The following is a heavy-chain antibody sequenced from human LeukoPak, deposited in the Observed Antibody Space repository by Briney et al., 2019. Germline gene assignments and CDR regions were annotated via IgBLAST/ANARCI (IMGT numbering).Heavy chain of an antibody. D-gene: IGHD6-19*01. Sequence: GGSLRLSCEASDFDFSSHAMTWVRQAPGKGLEWLSAISISGTKTYYGDSVKGRFFISRDNSKNTLYLQMNSLKTEDTAVYYCTTDPPYSSGWYDRMSYYYYGMDVWGQGTTVTVSS. CDR2: ISISGTKT. CDR3: TTDPPYSSGWYDRMSYYYYGMDV. V-gene: IGHV3-23*01. CDR1: DFDFSSHA. J-gene: IGHJ6*02.